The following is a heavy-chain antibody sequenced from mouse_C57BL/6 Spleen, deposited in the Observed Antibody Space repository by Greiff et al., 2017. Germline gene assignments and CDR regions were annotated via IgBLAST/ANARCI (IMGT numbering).Heavy chain of an antibody. CDR2: INPNNGGT. D-gene: IGHD1-1*01. V-gene: IGHV1-22*01. CDR3: EIDYYGGVDY. J-gene: IGHJ2*01. CDR1: GYTFTDYN. Sequence: EVQLQQSGPELVKPGASVKMSCKASGYTFTDYNMHWVKPSHGKSLEWIGYINPNNGGTSSNQKFKGKATLTVNKSSSTAYMELRSLTSENSAVYYCEIDYYGGVDYWGQGTTLTVSS.